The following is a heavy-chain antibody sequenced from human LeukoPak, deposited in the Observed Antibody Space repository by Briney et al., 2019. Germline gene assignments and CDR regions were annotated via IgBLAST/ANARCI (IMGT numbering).Heavy chain of an antibody. CDR3: ARGSSGWYFGTPFDY. J-gene: IGHJ4*02. Sequence: ASVKVSCKASGYTFTSYGISWVRQAPGQGLEWMGWISAYNGNTNYAQKLQGRVTMTTDTSTSTAYMELSSLRSDDTAVYYCARGSSGWYFGTPFDYWGQGTLVTVSS. CDR2: ISAYNGNT. D-gene: IGHD6-19*01. V-gene: IGHV1-18*01. CDR1: GYTFTSYG.